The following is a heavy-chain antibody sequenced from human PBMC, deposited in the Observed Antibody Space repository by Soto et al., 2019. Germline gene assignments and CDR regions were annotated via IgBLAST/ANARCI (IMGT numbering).Heavy chain of an antibody. CDR1: SVSNAW. V-gene: IGHV3-15*07. CDR2: IKSKTDGGTT. J-gene: IGHJ4*02. CDR3: TTGTAAGGAY. Sequence: SVSNAWMNWVRQAPGKGLEWVGRIKSKTDGGTTDYAAPVKGRFTISRDDSKNTLYLQMNSLKTEDTAVYYCTTGTAAGGAYWGQGTLVTVSS. D-gene: IGHD6-13*01.